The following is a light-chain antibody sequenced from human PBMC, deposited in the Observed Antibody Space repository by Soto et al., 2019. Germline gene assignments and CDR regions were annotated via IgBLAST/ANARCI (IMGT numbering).Light chain of an antibody. CDR1: QSISSY. Sequence: DIQMTQSPSSLSASVGDRVIITCRASQSISSYLNWYQQKPGKAPKLLIYAASSLQSGVPSRFSGSGSGTEFTLTISSMQPDDFATYYCQQYNSYWTFGQGTKVEIK. V-gene: IGKV1-39*01. CDR3: QQYNSYWT. CDR2: AAS. J-gene: IGKJ1*01.